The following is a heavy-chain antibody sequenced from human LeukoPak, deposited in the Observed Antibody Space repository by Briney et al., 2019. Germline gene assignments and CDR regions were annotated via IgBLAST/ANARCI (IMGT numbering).Heavy chain of an antibody. D-gene: IGHD3-10*01. V-gene: IGHV3-30*02. CDR2: IRYDGSYK. J-gene: IGHJ4*02. CDR3: GKDYLYHYSYGSGILN. CDR1: GFTFTTYG. Sequence: GGSLRLSCAASGFTFTTYGMHWVRQAPGKGLECVTCIRYDGSYKYYVDSVKGRFTISRDTSITTPYLQMNSPRAEDPAAYYCGKDYLYHYSYGSGILNWGQGTLVTVSS.